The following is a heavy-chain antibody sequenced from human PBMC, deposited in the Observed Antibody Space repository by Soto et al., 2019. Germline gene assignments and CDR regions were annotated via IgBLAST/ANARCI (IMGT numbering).Heavy chain of an antibody. CDR3: ARGVVGAEIDY. V-gene: IGHV4-30-2*01. Sequence: QLQLQESGSGLVKPSQTLSLTCAVSGGSISSGGFSWTWIRQPPGKGLEWIGYIYHSGSTYYNPSLKSRVTISVDRSKNQFSLKLSSTTAADTAVYYCARGVVGAEIDYWGQGTLVTVSS. J-gene: IGHJ4*02. CDR2: IYHSGST. CDR1: GGSISSGGFS. D-gene: IGHD2-15*01.